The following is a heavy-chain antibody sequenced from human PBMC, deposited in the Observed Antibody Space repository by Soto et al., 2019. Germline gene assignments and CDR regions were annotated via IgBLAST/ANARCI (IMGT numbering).Heavy chain of an antibody. D-gene: IGHD6-13*01. J-gene: IGHJ4*02. CDR2: ISGSGGST. Sequence: EVQLLESGGGLVQPGGSLRLSCAASGFTFSSYAMSWVRQAPGKGLEWVSAISGSGGSTYYADSVKGRFTFSRDNSKNTLSLQVNSLRAEDPAVYYCARRTSSWSFDYWGQGTLVTVSS. V-gene: IGHV3-23*01. CDR3: ARRTSSWSFDY. CDR1: GFTFSSYA.